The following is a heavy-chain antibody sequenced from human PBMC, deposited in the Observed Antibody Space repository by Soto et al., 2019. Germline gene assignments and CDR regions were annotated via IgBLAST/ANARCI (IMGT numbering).Heavy chain of an antibody. CDR3: AKDSTSVTQTEDFDY. J-gene: IGHJ4*02. CDR2: ISGSGGST. Sequence: PGGSLRLSCAASGFTFSSYAMSWVRQAPGKGLEWVSAISGSGGSTYYADSVKGRFTISRDNSKNTLYLQMNSLRAEDTAVYYCAKDSTSVTQTEDFDYWGQGTLVTVSS. CDR1: GFTFSSYA. D-gene: IGHD4-17*01. V-gene: IGHV3-23*01.